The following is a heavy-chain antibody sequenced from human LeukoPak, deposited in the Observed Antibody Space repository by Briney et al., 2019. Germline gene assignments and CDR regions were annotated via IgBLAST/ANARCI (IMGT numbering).Heavy chain of an antibody. J-gene: IGHJ4*02. D-gene: IGHD6-13*01. CDR1: GFTVSSNY. CDR2: IYSGGST. Sequence: GGSLRLSCAASGFTVSSNYMSWVRQAPGKGLEWVSVIYSGGSTYYADSVKGRFTISRDNSKNTLYLQMNSLRAEDTAVYYCAKRGMHSSSWYPIDYWGQGTLITVSS. CDR3: AKRGMHSSSWYPIDY. V-gene: IGHV3-53*01.